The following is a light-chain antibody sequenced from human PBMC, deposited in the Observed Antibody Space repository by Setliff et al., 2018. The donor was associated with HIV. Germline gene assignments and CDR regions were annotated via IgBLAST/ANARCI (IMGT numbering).Light chain of an antibody. Sequence: QSVLTQPASVSGSPGQSITISCSGTSSDVGGYYLVSWYQQDPGKVPKLIIYDVDKRPSGISNRFSGSKSGNTASLTISGLQAEDEADYYCCSKAGGSTFFVFGTGTKVTVL. V-gene: IGLV2-23*02. CDR1: SSDVGGYYL. J-gene: IGLJ1*01. CDR3: CSKAGGSTFFV. CDR2: DVD.